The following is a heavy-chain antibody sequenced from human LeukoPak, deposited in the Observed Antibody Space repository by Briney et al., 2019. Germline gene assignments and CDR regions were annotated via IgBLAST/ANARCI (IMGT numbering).Heavy chain of an antibody. CDR2: IIPNLGTT. Sequence: SVKVSCKASGGTSNSHAISWVRQAPGQGLEWMGRIIPNLGTTNRAQNFQDRVTLTAVKSTNTAYMELTSLTSDDTAVYYCATTNYGGGYQWGDFFDFWGQGTLVTVSS. V-gene: IGHV1-69*04. D-gene: IGHD3-22*01. CDR1: GGTSNSHA. J-gene: IGHJ4*02. CDR3: ATTNYGGGYQWGDFFDF.